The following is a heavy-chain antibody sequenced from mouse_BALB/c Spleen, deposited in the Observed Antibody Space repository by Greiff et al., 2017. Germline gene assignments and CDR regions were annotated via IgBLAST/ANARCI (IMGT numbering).Heavy chain of an antibody. J-gene: IGHJ4*01. CDR3: DRDRGGYYFYAMEY. CDR2: IWAGGST. Sequence: VQLQESGPGLVAPSQSLSITCTVSGFSLTSYGVHWVRQPPGKGLEWLGVIWAGGSTNYNSALMSRLSISKDNSKSQVFLKMNSLQTDDTAMYYGDRDRGGYYFYAMEYGGQGTAVTVAA. CDR1: GFSLTSYG. V-gene: IGHV2-9*02. D-gene: IGHD2-3*01.